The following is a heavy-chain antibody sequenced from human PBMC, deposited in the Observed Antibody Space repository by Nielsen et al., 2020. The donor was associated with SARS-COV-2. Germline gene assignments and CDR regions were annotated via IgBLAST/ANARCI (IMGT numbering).Heavy chain of an antibody. J-gene: IGHJ6*02. D-gene: IGHD4-17*01. CDR1: GFTFSSYA. CDR2: ISSSSSTI. Sequence: GESLKISCAASGFTFSSYAMSWVRQAPGKGLEWVSYISSSSSTIYYADSVKGRFTISRDNAKNSLYLQMNSLRAEDTALYHCARLRLGDYYYYYYGMDVWGQGTTVTVSS. CDR3: ARLRLGDYYYYYYGMDV. V-gene: IGHV3-48*04.